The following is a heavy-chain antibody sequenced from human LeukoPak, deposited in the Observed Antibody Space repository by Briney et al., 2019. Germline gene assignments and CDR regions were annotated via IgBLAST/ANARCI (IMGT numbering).Heavy chain of an antibody. V-gene: IGHV3-30*18. CDR2: ISYDGSNK. J-gene: IGHJ1*01. Sequence: GRCLRLSCAASGFTFSSYGRHWVRQAPGKGLERVAVISYDGSNKYYADSVNGRFTISRDNSKNTLYLQMNSLRAEDTAVYYCAKEGRCSGGSCYWSQHWGQGTLVTVSS. CDR1: GFTFSSYG. D-gene: IGHD2-15*01. CDR3: AKEGRCSGGSCYWSQH.